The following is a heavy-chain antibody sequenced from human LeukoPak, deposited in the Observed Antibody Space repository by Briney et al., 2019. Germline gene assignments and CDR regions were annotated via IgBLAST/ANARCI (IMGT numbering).Heavy chain of an antibody. CDR1: GFTFSSYA. CDR3: AKTAGSGSSSYAELDY. J-gene: IGHJ4*02. V-gene: IGHV3-23*01. D-gene: IGHD1-26*01. CDR2: ISGGGGST. Sequence: GGSLRLSCAASGFTFSSYAMNWVRQAPGKGLERVSTISGGGGSTYYADSVKGRFAISRDNSKNTLYLQMNSLRAEDTAVYFCAKTAGSGSSSYAELDYWGQGTLVTVSS.